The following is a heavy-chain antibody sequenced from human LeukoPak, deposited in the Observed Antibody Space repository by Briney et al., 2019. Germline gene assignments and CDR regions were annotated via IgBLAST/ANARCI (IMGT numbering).Heavy chain of an antibody. CDR1: GGSFSGYS. J-gene: IGHJ6*02. CDR3: ARGPRGDYGSGRNYGMDV. D-gene: IGHD3-10*01. CDR2: INHSGST. V-gene: IGHV4-34*01. Sequence: SETLSLTCAVYGGSFSGYSWSWIRQPPGKGLEWIGEINHSGSTNYNPSLKSRVTISVDTSKNQFSLKLSSVTAADTAVYYCARGPRGDYGSGRNYGMDVWGQGTTVTVSS.